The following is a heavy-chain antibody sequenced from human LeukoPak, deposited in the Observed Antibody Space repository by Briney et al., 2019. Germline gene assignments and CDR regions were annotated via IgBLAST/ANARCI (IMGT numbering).Heavy chain of an antibody. J-gene: IGHJ4*02. CDR3: AREGRQDYVYFDC. CDR1: GDSISSYY. V-gene: IGHV4-59*01. CDR2: INYSGNT. Sequence: SETLSLTCTVSGDSISSYYWSWIRQPPGKGLEWMGYINYSGNTNYSPSLKSRVTISVDTSKNQFSLRLTSVTAADTAVYFCAREGRQDYVYFDCWGQGTLVTVSS. D-gene: IGHD4-17*01.